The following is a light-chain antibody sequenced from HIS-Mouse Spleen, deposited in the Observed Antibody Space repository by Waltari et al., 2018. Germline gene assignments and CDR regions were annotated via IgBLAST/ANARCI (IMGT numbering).Light chain of an antibody. Sequence: QSALTQPPSASGSPGQSVTISCTGTSRDGGGYNYVSWYQQHPGKAPKLMIYEVSKRPSGVPDRFSGSKSGNTASLTVSGLQAEDEADYYCSSYAGSNNFEVFGGGTKLTVL. CDR3: SSYAGSNNFEV. CDR1: SRDGGGYNY. CDR2: EVS. J-gene: IGLJ3*02. V-gene: IGLV2-8*01.